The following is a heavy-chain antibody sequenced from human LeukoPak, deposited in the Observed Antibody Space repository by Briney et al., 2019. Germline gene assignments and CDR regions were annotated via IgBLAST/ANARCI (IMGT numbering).Heavy chain of an antibody. CDR1: GYTFTSYY. Sequence: ASVKVSCKASGYTFTSYYMHWVRQRQAPGQGLEWMGRINPNSGGTNYAQKFQGRVTMTRDTSISTAYMELSSLSSDDTAVYFCARRVGSSSGYSFDYWGQGTLVTVSS. D-gene: IGHD5-12*01. J-gene: IGHJ4*02. CDR2: INPNSGGT. CDR3: ARRVGSSSGYSFDY. V-gene: IGHV1-2*06.